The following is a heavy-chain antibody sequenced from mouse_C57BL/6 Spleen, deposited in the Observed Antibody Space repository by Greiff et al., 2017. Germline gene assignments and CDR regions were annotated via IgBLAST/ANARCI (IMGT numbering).Heavy chain of an antibody. CDR3: ARDYYGSSQYYFDY. V-gene: IGHV1-81*01. CDR1: GYTFTSYG. Sequence: QVQLQQSGAELARPGASVKLSCKASGYTFTSYGISWVKQRTGQGLEWIGEIYPRSGNTYYSEKFKGKATLSADKSSSTAYMELRSLTSEDSAVYFCARDYYGSSQYYFDYWGQGTTLTVSS. CDR2: IYPRSGNT. J-gene: IGHJ2*01. D-gene: IGHD1-1*01.